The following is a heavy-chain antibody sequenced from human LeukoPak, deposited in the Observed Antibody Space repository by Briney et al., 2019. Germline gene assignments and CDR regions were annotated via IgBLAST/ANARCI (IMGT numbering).Heavy chain of an antibody. CDR1: DFPVSDNY. Sequence: GGSLRLSCVISDFPVSDNYMSWVRQAPGRGLEWVSVISNYGVTHYADSVKGRFTISRDDSNDTVFLQMSSLRPEDTAVYYRGASGSYYTPSYYWGQGTLVTVSS. J-gene: IGHJ4*02. CDR2: ISNYGVT. D-gene: IGHD3-10*01. CDR3: GASGSYYTPSYY. V-gene: IGHV3-53*01.